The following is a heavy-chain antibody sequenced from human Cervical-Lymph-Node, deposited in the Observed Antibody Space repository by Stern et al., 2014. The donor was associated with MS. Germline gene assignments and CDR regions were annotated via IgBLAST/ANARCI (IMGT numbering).Heavy chain of an antibody. J-gene: IGHJ6*02. D-gene: IGHD4-11*01. V-gene: IGHV4-59*02. CDR1: GGSVSSYY. CDR3: ARAPYDFSNWYGMDV. CDR2: IYFSGST. Sequence: QVQLQESGPGLVKPSETLSLTCTVSGGSVSSYYWSWIRQPPGKGLEWIGHIYFSGSTNYSPSLNSRVTISVDTSKNHFYLRLSSVIAADTAVYYCARAPYDFSNWYGMDVWGQGTTVTVSS.